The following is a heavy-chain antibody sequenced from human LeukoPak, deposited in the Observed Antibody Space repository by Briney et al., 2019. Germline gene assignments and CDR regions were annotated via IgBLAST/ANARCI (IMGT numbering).Heavy chain of an antibody. CDR2: INPDGSEK. Sequence: GGSLRLSCAASGFAFSSYWMNWVRQAPGKGLERVANINPDGSEKWYVDSVKGRFTISRDNDKNSLNLQLNSLRAEDTAVYYCARDFSAFDIWGQGTMVTVSS. CDR1: GFAFSSYW. V-gene: IGHV3-7*05. CDR3: ARDFSAFDI. D-gene: IGHD3-3*01. J-gene: IGHJ3*02.